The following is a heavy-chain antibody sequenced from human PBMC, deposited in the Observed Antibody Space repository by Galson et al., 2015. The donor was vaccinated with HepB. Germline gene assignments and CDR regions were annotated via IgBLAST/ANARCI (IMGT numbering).Heavy chain of an antibody. Sequence: CAISGDSVSSNSVAWNWIRQSPSRGLEWLGRTYYRSKWYNDYAVSVKSRITIYADTSKNQFSLQLNSVTPEDTAVYYCAIGYCSSTSCNISHWGQGTLVTVSS. CDR2: TYYRSKWYN. CDR1: GDSVSSNSVA. J-gene: IGHJ4*02. D-gene: IGHD2-2*02. CDR3: AIGYCSSTSCNISH. V-gene: IGHV6-1*01.